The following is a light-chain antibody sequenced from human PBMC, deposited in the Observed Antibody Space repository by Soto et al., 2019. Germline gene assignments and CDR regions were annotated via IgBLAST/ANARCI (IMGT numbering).Light chain of an antibody. V-gene: IGKV1-5*03. CDR2: KAS. Sequence: DIQMTQSPSTLSASVGDRITISCRAGQSVDTWLAWHQQKPGKAPKLLIYKASSLESGVPSRFSGSGSGTEFTLIISSLQPDDFATYYCQQHNGYIRTFGQGTKVEIK. J-gene: IGKJ1*01. CDR3: QQHNGYIRT. CDR1: QSVDTW.